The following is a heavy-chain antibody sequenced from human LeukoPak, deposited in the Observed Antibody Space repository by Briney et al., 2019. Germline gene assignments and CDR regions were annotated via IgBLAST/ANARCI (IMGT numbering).Heavy chain of an antibody. J-gene: IGHJ4*02. CDR1: GFTLSSYE. V-gene: IGHV3-48*03. D-gene: IGHD1-1*01. Sequence: PGGSLRLSCAASGFTLSSYEMNWVGQAPGKGLEWVSYISSSGSTIYYADSVKGRFTISRDNAKNSLYLQMNSLRAEDTAVYYCAVQHVAFDYWGEATLVTVSS. CDR3: AVQHVAFDY. CDR2: ISSSGSTI.